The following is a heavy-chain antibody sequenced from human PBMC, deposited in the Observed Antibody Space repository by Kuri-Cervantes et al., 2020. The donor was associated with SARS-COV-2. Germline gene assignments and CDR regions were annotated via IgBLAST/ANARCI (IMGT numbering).Heavy chain of an antibody. Sequence: GSLRLSCAVYGGSFSGYYWSWIRQPPGKGLEWIGYIYYSGSTNYNPSLKSRVTISVDTSKNQFSLKLSSVTAADTAVYYCARQGPLRYFDWLESSPFDYWGQGTLVTVSS. CDR3: ARQGPLRYFDWLESSPFDY. V-gene: IGHV4-59*08. D-gene: IGHD3-9*01. CDR1: GGSFSGYY. CDR2: IYYSGST. J-gene: IGHJ4*02.